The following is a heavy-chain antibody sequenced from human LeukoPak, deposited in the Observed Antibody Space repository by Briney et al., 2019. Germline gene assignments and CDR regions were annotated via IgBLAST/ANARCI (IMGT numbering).Heavy chain of an antibody. D-gene: IGHD4-23*01. CDR1: GGSISSYY. V-gene: IGHV4-59*01. CDR3: ARGRGGKVY. J-gene: IGHJ4*02. CDR2: IYYSGTT. Sequence: PSETLSLPCTVPGGSISSYYWSWIRQPPGKGLEWIGYIYYSGTTNDNPSLKSRVTISVDTSKNQFSLQVSCVTAADTAVYYCARGRGGKVYWGQGTLVTVSS.